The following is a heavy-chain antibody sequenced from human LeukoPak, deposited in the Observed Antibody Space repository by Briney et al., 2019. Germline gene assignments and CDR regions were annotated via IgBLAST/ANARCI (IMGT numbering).Heavy chain of an antibody. CDR2: IIPIFGTA. CDR1: GGTFSNFA. J-gene: IGHJ6*03. Sequence: GSSVKVSCKVSGGTFSNFAITWVRQAPGQGLEWMGGIIPIFGTANYAQKFQGRVTITADKSTSTAYMELSSLRSEDTAVYYCARVKSSGSFYYYYYYMDVWGKGTTVTVSS. V-gene: IGHV1-69*06. CDR3: ARVKSSGSFYYYYYYMDV. D-gene: IGHD1-26*01.